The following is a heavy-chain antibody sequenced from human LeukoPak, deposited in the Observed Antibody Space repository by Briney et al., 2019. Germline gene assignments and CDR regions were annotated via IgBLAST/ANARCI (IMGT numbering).Heavy chain of an antibody. D-gene: IGHD3-3*01. CDR1: GGSISSSNYY. Sequence: PSETLSLTCTVSGGSISSSNYYWGWIRQPPGKGLEWIGCIYYSGTTYYNPSLESRVTISVDTSKKQFSLKLSSVTAADTAVYYCARWSGYYTGNIDYWGQGTLVTVSS. V-gene: IGHV4-39*07. CDR2: IYYSGTT. CDR3: ARWSGYYTGNIDY. J-gene: IGHJ4*02.